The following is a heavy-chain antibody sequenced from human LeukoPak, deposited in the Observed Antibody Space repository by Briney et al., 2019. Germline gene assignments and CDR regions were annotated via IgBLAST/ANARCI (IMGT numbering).Heavy chain of an antibody. CDR2: IFYSGST. D-gene: IGHD1-26*01. V-gene: IGHV4-59*08. J-gene: IGHJ4*02. CDR3: ARQSYGGAYYFFGY. Sequence: SETLSLTCTVSSGSISGYYWTWVRQPPGKGLEWIGNIFYSGSTNYNPSLKSRVTISLDTSKKQFSLKLTSVTAADTAVYYCARQSYGGAYYFFGYWGRGSLVAVSS. CDR1: SGSISGYY.